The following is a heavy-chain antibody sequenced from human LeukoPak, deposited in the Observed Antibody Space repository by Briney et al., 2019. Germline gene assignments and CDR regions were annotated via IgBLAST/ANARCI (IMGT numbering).Heavy chain of an antibody. CDR2: INHSGST. Sequence: PSETLSPTCAVYGGSFSGYYWSWIRQPPGKGVEWIGEINHSGSTNYNPSLKSRVTISVDTSKNQFSLKLSSVTAADTAVYYCARGGNYYGSGSYYNRWIRPTPSNWFDPWGQGTLVTVSS. D-gene: IGHD3-10*01. J-gene: IGHJ5*02. CDR1: GGSFSGYY. V-gene: IGHV4-34*01. CDR3: ARGGNYYGSGSYYNRWIRPTPSNWFDP.